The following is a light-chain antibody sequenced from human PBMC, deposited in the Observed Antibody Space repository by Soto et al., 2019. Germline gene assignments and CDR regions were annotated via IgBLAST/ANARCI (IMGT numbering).Light chain of an antibody. Sequence: EIVMTQSPATLSVSPGERATLSCRASQSVNSNLAWYQQNPGQAPRLLIYGASTRATAVPTRFSGSGSGTEFPLSVSSLQSEAFAVYFCQQDNNWSTFGQGTKVDIK. CDR3: QQDNNWST. CDR2: GAS. CDR1: QSVNSN. V-gene: IGKV3-15*01. J-gene: IGKJ1*01.